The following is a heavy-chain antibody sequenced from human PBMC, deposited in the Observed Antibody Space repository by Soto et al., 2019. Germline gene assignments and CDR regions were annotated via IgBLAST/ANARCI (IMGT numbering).Heavy chain of an antibody. V-gene: IGHV5-10-1*01. D-gene: IGHD2-2*02. CDR3: ARRPYGTSTSCYTLSNYGMEV. J-gene: IGHJ6*02. CDR1: GYNFTSYW. CDR2: IDPTDSYT. Sequence: GESLKISCKGSGYNFTSYWISWVRQMPGKGLEWMGRIDPTDSYTNYSPSFRGHVTISADKSINTAYLQWSSLKASDTAIYYCARRPYGTSTSCYTLSNYGMEVWGQGTTVTVSS.